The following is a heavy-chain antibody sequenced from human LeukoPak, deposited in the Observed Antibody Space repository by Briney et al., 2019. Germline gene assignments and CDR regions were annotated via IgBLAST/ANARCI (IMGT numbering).Heavy chain of an antibody. D-gene: IGHD6-13*01. Sequence: SVKVSCKVSGYTLTELSMHWVRQAPGQGLEWMGRIIPILGIANYAQKFQGRVTITADKSTSTAYMELSSLRSEDTAVYYCARDGPGIAAAVWGQGTLVTVSS. V-gene: IGHV1-69*04. CDR1: GYTLTELS. CDR2: IIPILGIA. CDR3: ARDGPGIAAAV. J-gene: IGHJ4*02.